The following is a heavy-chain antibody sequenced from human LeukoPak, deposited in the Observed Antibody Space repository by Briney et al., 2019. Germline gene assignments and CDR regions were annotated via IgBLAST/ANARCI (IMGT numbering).Heavy chain of an antibody. Sequence: PSQTLSLTCTVSGASISSDDYYWSWIRQPPGKGLKWIAYTHYSGSSFYNPSLKSRITISVDTSKNQFSLRLSFVTAADTAVYYCAREGRDFWSGSRGWFDPWGQGTLVTVSS. CDR1: GASISSDDYY. V-gene: IGHV4-30-4*01. J-gene: IGHJ5*02. CDR3: AREGRDFWSGSRGWFDP. D-gene: IGHD3-3*01. CDR2: THYSGSS.